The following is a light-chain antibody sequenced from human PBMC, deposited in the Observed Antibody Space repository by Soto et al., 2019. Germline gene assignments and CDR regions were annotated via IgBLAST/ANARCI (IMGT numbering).Light chain of an antibody. CDR1: QIVLYPSNNKNY. V-gene: IGKV4-1*01. CDR3: QQYYTTPWT. CDR2: WAS. J-gene: IGKJ1*01. Sequence: DTVMTQSPDSRDGSPGESATINCKSSQIVLYPSNNKNYLAWYQQKPGQPPKPLIYWASTRESGVPDRFSGSGAGTEFTLTISSLHAEDVAVYYCQQYYTTPWTFGQGTKVDIK.